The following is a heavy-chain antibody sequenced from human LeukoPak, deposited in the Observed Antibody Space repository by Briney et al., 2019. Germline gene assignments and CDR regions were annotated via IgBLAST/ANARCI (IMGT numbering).Heavy chain of an antibody. Sequence: GEPLRISCKGSGYSFTSYWISWVRQMPGKGLEWMGRIDPSDSYTNYSPSFQGHVTISADKSISTAYLQWSSLKASDTAMYYCARHGWGVAATSGDVAYWGHGTLVTVSS. CDR1: GYSFTSYW. J-gene: IGHJ4*01. CDR3: ARHGWGVAATSGDVAY. D-gene: IGHD2-15*01. V-gene: IGHV5-10-1*01. CDR2: IDPSDSYT.